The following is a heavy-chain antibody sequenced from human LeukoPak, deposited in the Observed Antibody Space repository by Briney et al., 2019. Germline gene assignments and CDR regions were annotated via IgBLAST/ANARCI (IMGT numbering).Heavy chain of an antibody. CDR2: ISSNIRST. Sequence: KPGGSLRLSCAASGFTFSSYSMTWVRQAPGKGLEWVSSISSNIRSTYYADSVKGRFTISRDNAKNSLHLQMDSLRAEDTAVYYCTRALSSDNWFASHWGQGTLVTVSS. CDR1: GFTFSSYS. D-gene: IGHD1-1*01. J-gene: IGHJ4*02. V-gene: IGHV3-21*01. CDR3: TRALSSDNWFASH.